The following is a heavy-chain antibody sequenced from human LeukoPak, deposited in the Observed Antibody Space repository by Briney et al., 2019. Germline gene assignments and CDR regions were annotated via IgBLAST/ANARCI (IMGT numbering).Heavy chain of an antibody. J-gene: IGHJ3*02. Sequence: ASVKVSCKVSGYTLTELSMHWVRQAPGQGLEWMGRIIPILGIANYAQKFQGRVTITADKSTSTAYMELSSLRSEDTAVYYCARERVTMINRAFDIWGQGTMVTVSS. CDR3: ARERVTMINRAFDI. CDR1: GYTLTELS. D-gene: IGHD3-22*01. CDR2: IIPILGIA. V-gene: IGHV1-69*04.